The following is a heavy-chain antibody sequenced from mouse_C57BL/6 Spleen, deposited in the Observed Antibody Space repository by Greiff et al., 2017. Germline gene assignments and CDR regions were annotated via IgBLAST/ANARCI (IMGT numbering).Heavy chain of an antibody. V-gene: IGHV5-17*01. Sequence: EVKVVESGGGLVKPGGSLKLSCAASGFTFSDYGMHWVRQAPEKGLEWVAYISSGSSTIYYADTVKGRFTISRDNAKNTLFLQMTSLRSEDTAMYYCARITTVVADYAMDYWGQGTSVTVSS. CDR2: ISSGSSTI. CDR3: ARITTVVADYAMDY. D-gene: IGHD1-1*01. CDR1: GFTFSDYG. J-gene: IGHJ4*01.